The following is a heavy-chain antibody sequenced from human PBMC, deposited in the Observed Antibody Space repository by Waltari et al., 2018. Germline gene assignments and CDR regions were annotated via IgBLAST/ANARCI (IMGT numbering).Heavy chain of an antibody. J-gene: IGHJ6*02. Sequence: VQLMQSGADVKKPGPSVNDHCKASGPSFTAYDIQWGALTPGQGLEWMGRIQSNRGGANFAKKFQGRVTMTRDTSTSTVYMELSRLTFDDTAVYYWARDQSMTNYYYGMDVWGQGTTVTVS. CDR2: IQSNRGGA. V-gene: IGHV1-2*06. CDR3: ARDQSMTNYYYGMDV. CDR1: GPSFTAYD.